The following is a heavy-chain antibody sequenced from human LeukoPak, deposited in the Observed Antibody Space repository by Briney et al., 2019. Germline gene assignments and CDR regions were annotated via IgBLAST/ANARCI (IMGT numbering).Heavy chain of an antibody. V-gene: IGHV3-23*01. Sequence: GGSLRLSCAASGFTFSNYAMTWVRQAPGKGLEWVSAISGSGGDTFFADSVKGRFTISRDNAKNSLYLQMNSLRAEDTAVYYCARDRGYSYGYPFDYWGQGALVTVSS. D-gene: IGHD5-18*01. CDR1: GFTFSNYA. J-gene: IGHJ4*02. CDR2: ISGSGGDT. CDR3: ARDRGYSYGYPFDY.